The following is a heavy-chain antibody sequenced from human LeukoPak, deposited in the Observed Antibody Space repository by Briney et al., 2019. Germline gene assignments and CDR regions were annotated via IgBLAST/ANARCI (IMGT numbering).Heavy chain of an antibody. CDR3: ARGYYYDSSGYYCFDY. V-gene: IGHV1-2*02. J-gene: IGHJ4*02. D-gene: IGHD3-22*01. CDR2: INPNSGGR. CDR1: GYTFTGYY. Sequence: ASVKVSCKASGYTFTGYYMHWVRQAPGQGLEWMGWINPNSGGRNYAQKFQGRVTMTRDTSISTAYMELSRLRSDDTAVYYCARGYYYDSSGYYCFDYWGQGTLVTVSS.